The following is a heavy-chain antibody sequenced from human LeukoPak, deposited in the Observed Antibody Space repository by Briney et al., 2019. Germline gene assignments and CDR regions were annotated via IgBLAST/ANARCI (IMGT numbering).Heavy chain of an antibody. CDR1: GFTFTDFY. V-gene: IGHV3-21*04. CDR2: ISPTSSYM. D-gene: IGHD4-23*01. J-gene: IGHJ5*02. CDR3: GGNSRFDT. Sequence: GGSLRLSCAASGFTFTDFYMNWVRQAPGKGLEWDSWISPTSSYMYYADSVKGRFTISRDNAKNSLYLQMNSLRAEDTALYSDGGNSRFDTWGQGTLVTVSS.